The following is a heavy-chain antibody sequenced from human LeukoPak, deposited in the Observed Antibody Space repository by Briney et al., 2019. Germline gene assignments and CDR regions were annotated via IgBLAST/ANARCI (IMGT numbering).Heavy chain of an antibody. Sequence: SETLSLTCTVSGGFISGYSWSWIRQPPGKGLEWIGYIYHSGSTYYNPSLKSRVTISVDRSKNQFSLKLSSVTAADTAVYYCARGGYCSGGSCYFDYWGQGTLVTVSS. J-gene: IGHJ4*02. CDR3: ARGGYCSGGSCYFDY. D-gene: IGHD2-15*01. CDR1: GGFISGYS. V-gene: IGHV4-30-2*01. CDR2: IYHSGST.